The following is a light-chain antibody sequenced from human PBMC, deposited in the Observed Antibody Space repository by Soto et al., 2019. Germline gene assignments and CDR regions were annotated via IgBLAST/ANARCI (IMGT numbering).Light chain of an antibody. CDR2: EVN. CDR3: GSYTSTDTPVV. V-gene: IGLV2-14*01. J-gene: IGLJ1*01. CDR1: STEVGGYNY. Sequence: QSVLAQASSVSGSPGQSITFSCTGTSTEVGGYNYVSWYQHHPGKGPKLIIYEVNNRPSGVSDRFSGSKSGNQASLTTSNLQAEDESDYYCGSYTSTDTPVVFGTGTKVTVL.